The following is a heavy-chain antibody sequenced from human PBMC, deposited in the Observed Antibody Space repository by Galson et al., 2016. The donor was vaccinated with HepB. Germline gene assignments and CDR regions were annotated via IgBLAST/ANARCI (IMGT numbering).Heavy chain of an antibody. Sequence: SLRLSCAASGVTLSDNEMNWVRQTPGKGLEWVSYISRGGTRKYPDSVKGRFTISRDDAKNSLYLQMNSLRAEYTAVYYCASLQLRLYGDAFWGQGTLVTVSS. CDR2: ISRGGTR. CDR1: GVTLSDNE. J-gene: IGHJ4*02. D-gene: IGHD3-3*01. CDR3: ASLQLRLYGDAF. V-gene: IGHV3-48*03.